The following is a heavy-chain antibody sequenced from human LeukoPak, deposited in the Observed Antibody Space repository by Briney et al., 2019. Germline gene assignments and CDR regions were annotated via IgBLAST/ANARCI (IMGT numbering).Heavy chain of an antibody. V-gene: IGHV4-4*07. CDR1: GGSFSGYY. CDR2: IYTSGST. Sequence: PSETLSLTCAVYGGSFSGYYWSWIRQPAGKGLEWIGRIYTSGSTNYNPSLKSRVTMSVDTSKNQFSLKLSSVTAADTAVYYCAREPYGAMDVWGQGTTVTVSS. J-gene: IGHJ6*02. CDR3: AREPYGAMDV. D-gene: IGHD3-10*01.